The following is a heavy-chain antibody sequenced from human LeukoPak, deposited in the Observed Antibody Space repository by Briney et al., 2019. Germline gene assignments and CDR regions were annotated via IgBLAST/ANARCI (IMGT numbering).Heavy chain of an antibody. Sequence: PSETLSLTCIVSGDSVSSGSSHWGWVRQPPGKGLEWIGNIYYSGSTYYNSSLKSRVTISVDTSKNQFSLKLSSVTAADTAVYFCARLRGFSFAYGDYWGQGTLVTGSS. CDR2: IYYSGST. V-gene: IGHV4-39*01. J-gene: IGHJ4*02. D-gene: IGHD3-16*01. CDR3: ARLRGFSFAYGDY. CDR1: GDSVSSGSSH.